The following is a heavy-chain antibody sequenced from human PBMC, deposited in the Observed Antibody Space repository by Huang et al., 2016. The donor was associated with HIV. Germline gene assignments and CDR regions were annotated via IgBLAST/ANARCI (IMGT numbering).Heavy chain of an antibody. CDR3: ARSAYGDLDY. D-gene: IGHD4-17*01. Sequence: QVHLVQSGAEVKKPGASVKVSCKASGYTFTNYDINWVRQAPGRGLEEMGGMNPNTCNTGFAQGFQGRVTMTRKTSITTAYMELTSWTSEDTAVYYCARSAYGDLDYWGLGTLVIVSS. CDR1: GYTFTNYD. V-gene: IGHV1-8*02. CDR2: MNPNTCNT. J-gene: IGHJ4*02.